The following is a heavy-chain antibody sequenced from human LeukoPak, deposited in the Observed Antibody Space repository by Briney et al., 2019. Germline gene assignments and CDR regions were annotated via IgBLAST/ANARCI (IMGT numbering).Heavy chain of an antibody. J-gene: IGHJ4*02. CDR1: GFTFSTYA. CDR2: ISGSGGST. V-gene: IGHV3-23*01. D-gene: IGHD6-6*01. CDR3: AKDRRPNIASRTFDY. Sequence: GGSLRLSCAASGFTFSTYAMSWVRQAPGKGLEWVSGISGSGGSTFYADSVKGRVTVSRDNSKNTLYLQMNSLRAGDTAVYYCAKDRRPNIASRTFDYWGQGTLVTVSS.